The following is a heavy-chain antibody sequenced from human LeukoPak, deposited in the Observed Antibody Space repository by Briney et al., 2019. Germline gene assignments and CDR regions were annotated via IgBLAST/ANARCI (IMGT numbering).Heavy chain of an antibody. J-gene: IGHJ5*02. CDR1: GDSISSNSYF. D-gene: IGHD5-24*01. Sequence: PSETLSLTCSVSGDSISSNSYFWAWIRQPPGTGLEWIGSISYNGITYYNPFLSRATVSVDTSKNQFSLKLSSVTAADTAVYYCARRNGHTWDVGNWFDPWGQGTLVTVSS. CDR2: ISYNGIT. V-gene: IGHV4-39*01. CDR3: ARRNGHTWDVGNWFDP.